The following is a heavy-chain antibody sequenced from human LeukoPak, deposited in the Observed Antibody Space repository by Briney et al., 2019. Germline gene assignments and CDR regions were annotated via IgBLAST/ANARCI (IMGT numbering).Heavy chain of an antibody. J-gene: IGHJ4*02. V-gene: IGHV3-33*01. CDR3: ASSYSSSWYNY. D-gene: IGHD6-13*01. CDR1: GFTFSSYG. CDR2: IWYDGSNK. Sequence: GRSLRLSCAASGFTFSSYGMHWVRQAPGKGLEWVAVIWYDGSNKYYADSVKGRFTISRDNSKNTLYLQMNSLRAEDTAVYYCASSYSSSWYNYWGQGTLVTVSP.